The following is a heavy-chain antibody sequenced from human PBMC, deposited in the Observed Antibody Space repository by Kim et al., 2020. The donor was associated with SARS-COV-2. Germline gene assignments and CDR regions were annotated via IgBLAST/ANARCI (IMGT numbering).Heavy chain of an antibody. CDR1: GFTFSSYA. D-gene: IGHD6-13*01. V-gene: IGHV3-23*01. J-gene: IGHJ6*02. CDR2: ISGSGGST. Sequence: GGSLRLSCAASGFTFSSYAMSWVRQAPGKGLEWVSAISGSGGSTYYADSVKGRFTISRDNSKNTLYLQMNSLRAEDTAVYYCAKELGGAAAAGIYYYYGMDVWGQGTTVTVSS. CDR3: AKELGGAAAAGIYYYYGMDV.